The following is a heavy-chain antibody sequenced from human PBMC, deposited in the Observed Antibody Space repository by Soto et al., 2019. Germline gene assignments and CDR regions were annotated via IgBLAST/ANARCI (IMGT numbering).Heavy chain of an antibody. J-gene: IGHJ4*02. CDR2: IKSDGSST. Sequence: EVQLVESGGGLVQPGGSLRLSCAASGFTFSSYWMHWVRQAPGKGLVWVSRIKSDGSSTYYADSVKGRFTISRDNAKNTLHLEMNSLRAEDTAVYYCTRDFDRWGQGTLVTVSS. CDR1: GFTFSSYW. D-gene: IGHD3-22*01. CDR3: TRDFDR. V-gene: IGHV3-74*01.